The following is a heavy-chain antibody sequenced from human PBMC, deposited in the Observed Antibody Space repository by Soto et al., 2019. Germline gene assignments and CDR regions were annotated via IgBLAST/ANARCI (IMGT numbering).Heavy chain of an antibody. J-gene: IGHJ4*02. D-gene: IGHD6-13*01. CDR2: IYWDDDK. CDR1: GFSLSTSGVG. CDR3: ARRLQRMVRGYFFDY. Sequence: QITLKESGPTLVKPTQTLTLTCTFSGFSLSTSGVGVGWIRQPPGKALEWLALIYWDDDKRYSPSLKSRLTITKDTSKNQVVLTMTRMDPVDTATYYCARRLQRMVRGYFFDYWGQGTLVTVSS. V-gene: IGHV2-5*02.